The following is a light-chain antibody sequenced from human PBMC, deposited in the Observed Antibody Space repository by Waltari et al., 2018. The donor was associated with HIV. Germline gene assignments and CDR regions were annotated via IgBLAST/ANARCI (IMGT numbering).Light chain of an antibody. V-gene: IGKV1-5*03. J-gene: IGKJ4*01. CDR3: QQYNGYPLT. Sequence: DIQMTQSPSTLSASVGDSFIITCRASQSISSGLAWYQQRPGRAPNLLIYKASSLRSGVPSRFSGSGAGTEFTLTISSLQADDFATYYCQQYNGYPLTFGGGTKVEIK. CDR1: QSISSG. CDR2: KAS.